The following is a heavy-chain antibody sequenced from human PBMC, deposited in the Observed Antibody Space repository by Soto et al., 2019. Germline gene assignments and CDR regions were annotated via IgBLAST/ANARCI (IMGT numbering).Heavy chain of an antibody. V-gene: IGHV1-46*01. CDR2: IDPSGGST. CDR1: GYTFTTYY. CDR3: ARRYYSGSGTAAALDY. J-gene: IGHJ4*02. Sequence: ASVKVSCKASGYTFTTYYIHWVRQAPGQGLEWMGIIDPSGGSTTYAQTFQGRVTLTRDTSTSTVYMDLTSLRSEDTAVYYCARRYYSGSGTAAALDYWGQGSLVTVSS. D-gene: IGHD3-10*01.